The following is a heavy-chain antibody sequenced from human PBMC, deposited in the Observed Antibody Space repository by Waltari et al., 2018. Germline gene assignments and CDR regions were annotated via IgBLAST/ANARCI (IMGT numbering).Heavy chain of an antibody. CDR1: GGTFSSYA. J-gene: IGHJ3*02. D-gene: IGHD3-22*01. CDR3: ARRSYYDSSGYYMAYAFDI. CDR2: INPVCVTA. V-gene: IGHV1-69*14. Sequence: QVQLVQSGAEVKKPGSSVKVSCKASGGTFSSYAISWVRQAPGHGLEWMGGINPVCVTANTAPQFPGRVPLPAATSPSTAYIRLGRLRSEDPAVCFCARRSYYDSSGYYMAYAFDIWGQGTMVTVSS.